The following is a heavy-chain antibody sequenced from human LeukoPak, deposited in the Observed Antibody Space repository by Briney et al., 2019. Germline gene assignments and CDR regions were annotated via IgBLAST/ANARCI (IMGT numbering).Heavy chain of an antibody. CDR1: GFTFSSYW. J-gene: IGHJ4*02. Sequence: PGGSLRLSCAASGFTFSSYWMHWVRQAPGKGLVWVSRINSGGSSTTYADSVKGRFTISRDNAKNTLYLQMNSLRAEDSAVYYCARLYGGYGDYYFDYWGQGTPVTVSS. CDR2: INSGGSST. CDR3: ARLYGGYGDYYFDY. D-gene: IGHD4-17*01. V-gene: IGHV3-74*01.